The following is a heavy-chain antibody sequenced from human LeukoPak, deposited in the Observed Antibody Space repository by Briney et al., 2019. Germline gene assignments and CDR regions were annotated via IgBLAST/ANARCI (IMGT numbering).Heavy chain of an antibody. V-gene: IGHV3-23*01. CDR1: GFTFSSYG. D-gene: IGHD5-18*01. CDR2: IRGSGGST. CDR3: ARDGSGYSPYYFDY. Sequence: GGSLRLSCAASGFTFSSYGMSWVRQAPGKGLEWVSAIRGSGGSTCYADSVKGRFTISRDNSKNTLYLQMNSLRAEDTAVYYCARDGSGYSPYYFDYWGQGTLVTVSS. J-gene: IGHJ4*02.